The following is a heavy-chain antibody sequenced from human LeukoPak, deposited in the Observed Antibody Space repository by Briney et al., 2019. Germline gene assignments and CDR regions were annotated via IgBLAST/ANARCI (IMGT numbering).Heavy chain of an antibody. CDR2: ISSSSSYI. D-gene: IGHD4-17*01. CDR3: ARERDYGDYVRLDYYYYGMDV. CDR1: GFTFSSYS. J-gene: IGHJ6*02. Sequence: GGSLRLSCAASGFTFSSYSMNWVRQAPGKGLEWVSSISSSSSYIYCADSVKGRFTISRDNAKNSLYLQMNSLRAEDTAVYYCARERDYGDYVRLDYYYYGMDVWGQGTTVTVSS. V-gene: IGHV3-21*01.